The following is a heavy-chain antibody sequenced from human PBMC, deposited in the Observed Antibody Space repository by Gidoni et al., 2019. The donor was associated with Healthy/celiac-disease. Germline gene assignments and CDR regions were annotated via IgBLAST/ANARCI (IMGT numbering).Heavy chain of an antibody. CDR3: AKGSGGYDTFHFDY. CDR1: GFPFDDYT. Sequence: EVQLVESGVVVVQPGGSLRLSCAASGFPFDDYTMHWVRQAPGKGLEWVSLISWDGGSTYYADSVKGRFTISRDNSKNSLYLQMNSLRTEDTALYYCAKGSGGYDTFHFDYWGQGTLVTVSS. J-gene: IGHJ4*02. CDR2: ISWDGGST. D-gene: IGHD5-12*01. V-gene: IGHV3-43*01.